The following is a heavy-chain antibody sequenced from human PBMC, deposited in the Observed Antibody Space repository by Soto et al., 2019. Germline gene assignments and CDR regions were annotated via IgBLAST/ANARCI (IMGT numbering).Heavy chain of an antibody. J-gene: IGHJ5*01. Sequence: QVQLVQSGAEVKKPGSSVKVSCTASGGVFRNYAINWVRQAPGQGLEWMGGIIPVFGTADYPQKFQGRVTITADESTTTAYMELTSLKTEGTAVYFCAGDRWGSYAFDSWGQGTLVTVAS. CDR1: GGVFRNYA. D-gene: IGHD1-26*01. CDR3: AGDRWGSYAFDS. V-gene: IGHV1-69*01. CDR2: IIPVFGTA.